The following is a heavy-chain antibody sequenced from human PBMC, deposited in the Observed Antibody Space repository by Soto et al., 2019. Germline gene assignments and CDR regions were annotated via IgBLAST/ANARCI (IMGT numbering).Heavy chain of an antibody. V-gene: IGHV3-23*01. CDR1: GFTFSSYA. Sequence: PGGSLRLSCAASGFTFSSYAMSWVRQAPGKGLEWVSAISGSGGSTYYADSVKGRFTISRDNSKNTLYLQMNSLRAEDTAVYYCAKDLDCSSTSCPDAFDTWGQGTMVTVSS. CDR2: ISGSGGST. CDR3: AKDLDCSSTSCPDAFDT. D-gene: IGHD2-2*01. J-gene: IGHJ3*02.